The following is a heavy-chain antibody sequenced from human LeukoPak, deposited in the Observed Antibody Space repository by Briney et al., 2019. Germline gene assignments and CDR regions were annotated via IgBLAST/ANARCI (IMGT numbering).Heavy chain of an antibody. J-gene: IGHJ4*02. V-gene: IGHV4-39*07. CDR1: GGSISSSSYY. D-gene: IGHD3-22*01. CDR3: ARRCTNYYDSSGYCRDY. Sequence: SEALSLTCTVSGGSISSSSYYWGWVRQPPGKGLEWIGSIYYSGSTYYNPSLKSRVTISVDTSKNQFSLKLSSVTAADTAVYYCARRCTNYYDSSGYCRDYWGQGTLVTVSS. CDR2: IYYSGST.